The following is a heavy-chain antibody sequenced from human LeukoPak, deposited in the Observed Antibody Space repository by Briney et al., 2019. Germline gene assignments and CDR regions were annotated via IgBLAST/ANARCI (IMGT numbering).Heavy chain of an antibody. Sequence: GGSLRLSCAASGFTFTDYYMSWIRQAPGKGLEWVSYLSTSTTFINYADSVRGRFTISRDNAKNSLYLQMNILRAEDTAVYYCARSPDVVETWFDLWGQGTLVTVSS. J-gene: IGHJ5*02. CDR1: GFTFTDYY. V-gene: IGHV3-11*03. CDR3: ARSPDVVETWFDL. CDR2: LSTSTTFI. D-gene: IGHD2-21*01.